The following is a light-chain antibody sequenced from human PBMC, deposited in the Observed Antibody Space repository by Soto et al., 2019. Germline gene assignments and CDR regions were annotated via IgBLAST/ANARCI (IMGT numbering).Light chain of an antibody. CDR3: SSYAGSNIYVV. Sequence: QSVLTQPPSASGSPGQSVTISCTGTSSDVGGYNYVSWYQHHPGKAPKLMLYEVNTRPSGVPDRFSGSKSGKTASLTVSGLQAEDEADYYCSSYAGSNIYVVFGGGTKLTVL. CDR2: EVN. CDR1: SSDVGGYNY. J-gene: IGLJ3*02. V-gene: IGLV2-8*01.